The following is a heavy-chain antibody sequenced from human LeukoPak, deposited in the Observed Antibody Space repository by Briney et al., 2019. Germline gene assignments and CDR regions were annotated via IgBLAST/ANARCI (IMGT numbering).Heavy chain of an antibody. V-gene: IGHV3-66*01. J-gene: IGHJ3*02. Sequence: PGGSLRLSCAASGFTVSSNYMSWVRQAPGKGLGWVSVIYSGGSTYYADSVKGRFTISRDNSKNTLYLQMNSLRAEDTAVYYCAREGGSYFSAFDIWGQGTMVTVSS. CDR1: GFTVSSNY. D-gene: IGHD1-26*01. CDR2: IYSGGST. CDR3: AREGGSYFSAFDI.